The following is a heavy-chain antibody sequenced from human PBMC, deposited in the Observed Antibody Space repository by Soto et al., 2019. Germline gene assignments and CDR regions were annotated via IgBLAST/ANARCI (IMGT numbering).Heavy chain of an antibody. Sequence: VQLVESGGGVVQPGRSLRLSCAASGFTFSSYSMNWVRQAPGKGLEWVSSISSSSSYIYYADSVKGRFTISRDNAKNSLYLQMNSLRAEDTAVYYCARTEYSSSSDYFDYWGQGTLVTVSS. CDR1: GFTFSSYS. D-gene: IGHD6-6*01. CDR2: ISSSSSYI. V-gene: IGHV3-21*01. CDR3: ARTEYSSSSDYFDY. J-gene: IGHJ4*02.